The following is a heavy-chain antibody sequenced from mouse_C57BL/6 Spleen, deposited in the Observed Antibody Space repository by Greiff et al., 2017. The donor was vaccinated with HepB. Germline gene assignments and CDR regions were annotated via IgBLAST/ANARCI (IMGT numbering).Heavy chain of an antibody. CDR3: AKPYYYGSSLDY. V-gene: IGHV1-55*01. D-gene: IGHD1-1*01. CDR2: IYPGSGST. J-gene: IGHJ2*01. Sequence: VKLQQPGAELVKPGASVKMSCKASGYTFTSYWITWVKQRPGQGLEWIGDIYPGSGSTNYNEKFKSKATLTVDTSSSTAYMQLSSLTSEDSAVYYCAKPYYYGSSLDYWGQGTTLTVSS. CDR1: GYTFTSYW.